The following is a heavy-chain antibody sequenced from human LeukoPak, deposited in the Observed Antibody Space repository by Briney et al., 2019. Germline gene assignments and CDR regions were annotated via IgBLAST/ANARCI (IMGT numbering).Heavy chain of an antibody. J-gene: IGHJ4*02. V-gene: IGHV4-34*01. CDR3: ARGPYDSSRD. Sequence: SETLSLTCAVYGGSFSGYYWSWIRQPPGKGLEWIGEINHSGNTNYNPSLKSRVTISVDTSKNQFSLKLSSVTAADAAVYYCARGPYDSSRDWGQGTLVTVSS. CDR1: GGSFSGYY. D-gene: IGHD3-22*01. CDR2: INHSGNT.